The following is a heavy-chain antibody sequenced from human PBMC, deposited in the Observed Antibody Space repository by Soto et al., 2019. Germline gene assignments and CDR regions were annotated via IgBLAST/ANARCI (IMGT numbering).Heavy chain of an antibody. V-gene: IGHV4-61*01. J-gene: IGHJ4*02. CDR3: ARDRLAYCGGDCYSFDY. D-gene: IGHD2-21*02. Sequence: SETLSLTCTVSGGSVSSGSYYWSWIRQPPGKGLEWIGYIYYSGSTNYNPSLKSRVTISVDTSKNQFSLKLSSVTAADTAVYYCARDRLAYCGGDCYSFDYWGQGTLVTVSS. CDR1: GGSVSSGSYY. CDR2: IYYSGST.